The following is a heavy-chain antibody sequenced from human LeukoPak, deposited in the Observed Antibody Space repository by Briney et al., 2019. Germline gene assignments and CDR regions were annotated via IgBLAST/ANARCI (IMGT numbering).Heavy chain of an antibody. CDR1: GYSISSDYY. D-gene: IGHD3-3*02. CDR3: ARLRRSRLAEFDY. J-gene: IGHJ4*02. V-gene: IGHV4-38-2*02. CDR2: IYYSGST. Sequence: SETLSLTCSVSGYSISSDYYWGCIRQPPGKGLEWIGYIYYSGSTNYNPSLKSRVTISVDTSKNQFSLKLSSLTAADTAVYYCARLRRSRLAEFDYWGQGTLVTVSS.